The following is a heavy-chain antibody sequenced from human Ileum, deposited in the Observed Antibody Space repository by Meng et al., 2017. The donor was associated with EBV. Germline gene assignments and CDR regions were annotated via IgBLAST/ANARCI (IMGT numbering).Heavy chain of an antibody. CDR2: INTNTGKP. V-gene: IGHV7-4-1*02. CDR3: ARGSNWFDR. CDR1: GYIFTSDA. Sequence: QVQLVQSGSEVKKTGAAAKVSCKASGYIFTSDAINWVRQTPGHGLEWMGWINTNTGKPMYAQGFTGRFVFFLDNSINTAYLQINSLQSDDTAVYYCARGSNWFDRWGQGTLVTVSS. J-gene: IGHJ5*02.